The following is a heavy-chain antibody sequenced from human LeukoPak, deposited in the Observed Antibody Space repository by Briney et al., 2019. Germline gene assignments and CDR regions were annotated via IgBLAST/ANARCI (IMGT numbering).Heavy chain of an antibody. CDR1: GGSISGYF. Sequence: SETLSLTCTVSGGSISGYFWTWIRQPAGKELEWIGRIYSSGTAYYNPSLESRVTISSDTFNNQFSLKVTSVTAADTAVYYCARGTEKTRISGYYSFDHWGRGLLVTVSS. CDR2: IYSSGTA. D-gene: IGHD5-12*01. V-gene: IGHV4-4*07. J-gene: IGHJ4*02. CDR3: ARGTEKTRISGYYSFDH.